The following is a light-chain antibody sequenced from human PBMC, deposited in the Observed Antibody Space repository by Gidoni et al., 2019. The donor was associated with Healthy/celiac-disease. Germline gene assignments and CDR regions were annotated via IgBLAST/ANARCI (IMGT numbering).Light chain of an antibody. CDR2: AAS. CDR3: QQSYSTLGT. V-gene: IGKV1-39*01. CDR1: QSISSY. J-gene: IGKJ1*01. Sequence: DIQMTPSPSPLSASVGDRVTITCRASQSISSYFNWYQQKPGKAPKLLIYAASSLQSGVPSRFSGSGSGTDFTLTISSLQPEDFATYFCQQSYSTLGTFGQGYQGGNQT.